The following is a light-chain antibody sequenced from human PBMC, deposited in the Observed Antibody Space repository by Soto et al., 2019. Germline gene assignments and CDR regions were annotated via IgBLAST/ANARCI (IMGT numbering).Light chain of an antibody. CDR1: SSDVGGYNY. Sequence: QSALTQPPSGSGSPGQSVTISCTGTSSDVGGYNYVSWYQQYPGKAPKLMIYEVSKRPSGVPDRFSGSKSGKTASLTVSGLQAEDEADYYCSSYAGSDIWVFGGGTKLTVL. CDR3: SSYAGSDIWV. CDR2: EVS. J-gene: IGLJ3*02. V-gene: IGLV2-8*01.